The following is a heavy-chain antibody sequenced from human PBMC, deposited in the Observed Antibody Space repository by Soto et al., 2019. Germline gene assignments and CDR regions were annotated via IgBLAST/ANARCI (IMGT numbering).Heavy chain of an antibody. CDR1: GGTFSSYA. V-gene: IGHV1-69*12. D-gene: IGHD3-22*01. CDR2: SIPIFGTA. CDR3: ARDRGPSSGYYPYWFDP. J-gene: IGHJ5*02. Sequence: QVQLVRSGAEVKKPGSSVKVSCKASGGTFSSYAITWVRQAPGQGLEWMGGSIPIFGTANYAQKFQGRVTITADESTSTAYMELSSLRSADTAVYYCARDRGPSSGYYPYWFDPWGQGTLVTVSS.